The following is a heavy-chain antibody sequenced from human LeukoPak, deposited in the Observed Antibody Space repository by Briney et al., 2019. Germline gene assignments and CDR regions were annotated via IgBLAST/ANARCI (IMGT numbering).Heavy chain of an antibody. V-gene: IGHV3-30*02. Sequence: PGGSLRLSCAASGFTFSSYGMHWVRQAPGKGLEWVAFIRNDESNKHYADSVKGRFTISRDNSKNTLYLQMNSLRAEDTAVYYCAKAPGSGNEVYYYYYMGVWGKGTTVTVSS. CDR3: AKAPGSGNEVYYYYYMGV. CDR1: GFTFSSYG. J-gene: IGHJ6*03. CDR2: IRNDESNK. D-gene: IGHD3-10*01.